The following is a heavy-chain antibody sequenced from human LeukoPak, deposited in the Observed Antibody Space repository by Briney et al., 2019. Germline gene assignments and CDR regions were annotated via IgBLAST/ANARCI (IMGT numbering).Heavy chain of an antibody. CDR2: ISYDGSNK. Sequence: GGSLRLSCAASGFTFSSYAMHWVRQAPGKGLEWVAVISYDGSNKYYADSVKGRFTISRDNSKNTLYLQMNSLRAEDTAVYYCARAQSITIFGVVIMWFDPWGQGTLVTVSS. J-gene: IGHJ5*02. V-gene: IGHV3-30-3*01. CDR3: ARAQSITIFGVVIMWFDP. CDR1: GFTFSSYA. D-gene: IGHD3-3*01.